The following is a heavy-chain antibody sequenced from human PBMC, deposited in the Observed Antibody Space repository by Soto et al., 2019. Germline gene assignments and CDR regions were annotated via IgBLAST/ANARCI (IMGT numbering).Heavy chain of an antibody. CDR1: GFTFSSYA. V-gene: IGHV3-23*01. Sequence: HPGGSLRLSCAASGFTFSSYAMNWVRQAPGKGLEWVSTISGSGSGTYYADSVQGRFTISRDNSKNTLFLHMSSLRAEDTAVYYCAKGSLGNSNLRYFDWVEYWGQGTLVTVSS. J-gene: IGHJ4*02. CDR2: ISGSGSGT. CDR3: AKGSLGNSNLRYFDWVEY. D-gene: IGHD3-9*01.